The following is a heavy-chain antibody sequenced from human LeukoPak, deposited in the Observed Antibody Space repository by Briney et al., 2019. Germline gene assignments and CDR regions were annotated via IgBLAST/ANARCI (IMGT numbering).Heavy chain of an antibody. V-gene: IGHV3-21*01. CDR3: ASLKLGTASDS. D-gene: IGHD7-27*01. J-gene: IGHJ4*02. Sequence: GGSLRLSCAASGFTFSNYSMNWVRQAPGKGLEWVSSISSSGGYIYYADSMKGRFTISRDNAKNSLYLQMNTLTAEDTAVYYCASLKLGTASDSWAQGPLVTVS. CDR1: GFTFSNYS. CDR2: ISSSGGYI.